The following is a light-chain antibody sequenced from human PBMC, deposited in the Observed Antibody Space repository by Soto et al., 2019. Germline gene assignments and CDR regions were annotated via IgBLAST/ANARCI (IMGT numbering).Light chain of an antibody. J-gene: IGLJ2*01. CDR3: QAWDSSTSVV. V-gene: IGLV3-1*01. CDR2: QDS. CDR1: KLGDKY. Sequence: SYALTQAPSVSVSAGQTATITCSGDKLGDKYACWYQQKSGQSPVLVIYQDSKRPSGIPERFSGSNSGNTATLTISGTQAMDEADYYCQAWDSSTSVVFGGGTKLTVL.